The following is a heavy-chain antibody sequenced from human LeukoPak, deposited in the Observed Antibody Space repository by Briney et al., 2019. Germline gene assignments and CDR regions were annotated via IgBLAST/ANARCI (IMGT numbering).Heavy chain of an antibody. V-gene: IGHV6-1*01. Sequence: SQTLSLTCALSGDSVSSNSAAWNWLRQSPSRGLEWLGRTYYRSKWYHDYAVSVKSRTTINPDTSKNQFSLQLNSVTPEDTAVYYCARGFYYTGMDVWGQGTTVTVSS. D-gene: IGHD2/OR15-2a*01. CDR3: ARGFYYTGMDV. CDR2: TYYRSKWYH. J-gene: IGHJ6*02. CDR1: GDSVSSNSAA.